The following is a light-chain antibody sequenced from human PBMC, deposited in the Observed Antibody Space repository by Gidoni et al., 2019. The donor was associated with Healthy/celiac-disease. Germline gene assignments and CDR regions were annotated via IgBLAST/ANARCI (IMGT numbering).Light chain of an antibody. CDR2: AAS. V-gene: IGKV1-9*01. CDR3: QQLNSYPPYT. Sequence: IQLTQSPSFLSASVGDRVTFTCRASQGISSYLAWYQQKPGKAPKLLIYAASTLQSGVPSRFSGSGSGTEFTLTISSLQPEDFATYYCQQLNSYPPYTFGQGTKLEIK. J-gene: IGKJ2*01. CDR1: QGISSY.